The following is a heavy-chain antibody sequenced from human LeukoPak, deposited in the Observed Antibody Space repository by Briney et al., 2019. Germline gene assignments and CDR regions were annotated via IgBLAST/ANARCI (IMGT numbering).Heavy chain of an antibody. CDR1: GFTFSSYA. CDR2: ISGSGGST. D-gene: IGHD2-15*01. J-gene: IGHJ4*02. CDR3: RIPPWNLPGGYCSGGSCDPTDY. Sequence: GGSLRLSCAASGFTFSSYAMSWVRQAPGKGLEWVSAISGSGGSTYYADSVKGRFTISRDNSKNTLYLQMNSLRAEDTAVYYCRIPPWNLPGGYCSGGSCDPTDYWGQGTLVTVSS. V-gene: IGHV3-23*01.